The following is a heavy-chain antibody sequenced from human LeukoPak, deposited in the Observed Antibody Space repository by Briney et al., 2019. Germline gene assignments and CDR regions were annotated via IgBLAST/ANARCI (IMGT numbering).Heavy chain of an antibody. V-gene: IGHV4-39*01. CDR1: GFTFSSNGFS. J-gene: IGHJ6*03. CDR2: ISYSGST. Sequence: GSLRLSCAASGFTFSSNGFSWVRQAPGKGLEWIGSISYSGSTYYNPSLKSRVTISVDTSKNQFSLKLSSVTAADTAFYYCARLPQYYYHYMDVWGKGTTVTISS. CDR3: ARLPQYYYHYMDV.